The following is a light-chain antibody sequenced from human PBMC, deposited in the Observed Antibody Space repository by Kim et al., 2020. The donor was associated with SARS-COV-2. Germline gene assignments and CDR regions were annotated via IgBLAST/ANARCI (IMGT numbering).Light chain of an antibody. J-gene: IGLJ2*01. CDR2: GNG. CDR1: RATSGGNT. CDR3: TAWDNTLHGRI. Sequence: QMVPISSCPTRATSGGNTIILYQQLPGTAPKLIIFGNGMRPSRVPGRFSGSKSGSSASLAISGHQSEDGADYYCTAWDNTLHGRIFGGGTQLTVL. V-gene: IGLV1-44*01.